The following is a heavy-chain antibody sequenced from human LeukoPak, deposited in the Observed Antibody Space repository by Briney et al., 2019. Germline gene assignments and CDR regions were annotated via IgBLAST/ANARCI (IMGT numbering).Heavy chain of an antibody. CDR1: GYTFTSYG. V-gene: IGHV1-18*01. D-gene: IGHD1-1*01. J-gene: IGHJ6*02. Sequence: ASVKVSCEASGYTFTSYGISWVRQAPGQGLEWMGWISAYNGNTNYAQKLQGRVAMSTDTSTSTAYMELRSLRSDDTAVYYCARDLSTTGTPKYGMDVWGQGTTVTVSS. CDR2: ISAYNGNT. CDR3: ARDLSTTGTPKYGMDV.